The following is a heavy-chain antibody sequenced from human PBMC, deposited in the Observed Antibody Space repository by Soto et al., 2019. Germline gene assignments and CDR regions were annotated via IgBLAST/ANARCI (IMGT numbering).Heavy chain of an antibody. CDR2: VDYGGIT. Sequence: PSETLSLTCRGSGASIGSDTYYGGCLRQPAGKGLEWIGRVDYGGITYYSPSLRTRLRFSVASSTTHFSLSLSSVNAADTALYFCVRHGASDMLTGAFDPWGQGIMVTVSS. CDR1: GASIGSDTYY. D-gene: IGHD3-9*01. V-gene: IGHV4-39*01. CDR3: VRHGASDMLTGAFDP. J-gene: IGHJ5*02.